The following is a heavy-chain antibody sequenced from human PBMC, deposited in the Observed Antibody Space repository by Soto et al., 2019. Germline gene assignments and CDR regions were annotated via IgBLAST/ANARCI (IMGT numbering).Heavy chain of an antibody. CDR3: ARHSTSAPKDY. J-gene: IGHJ4*01. V-gene: IGHV5-51*01. CDR2: IYPGDSDT. Sequence: PGGSLKISCKSSGYSFTTYWIAWVRQMPGKGLEWVGIIYPGDSDTRYGPSFEGHVTTSVDKSISTAFLQWNSLKASDNAIYYCARHSTSAPKDYWGQGTLVTVSS. CDR1: GYSFTTYW. D-gene: IGHD3-10*01.